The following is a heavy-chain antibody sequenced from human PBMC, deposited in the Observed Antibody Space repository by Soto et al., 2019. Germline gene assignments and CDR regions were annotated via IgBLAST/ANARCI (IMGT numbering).Heavy chain of an antibody. V-gene: IGHV3-23*01. CDR1: GFTFSSYA. J-gene: IGHJ4*02. D-gene: IGHD6-13*01. Sequence: EVQLLESGGGLVHPGVSLRLSCAASGFTFSSYAMGWVRQAPGKGLEWVSVLSNSGGTTYYADSVKGRFTISRDNSKNTLYLQMNSLRAEDTAVYYCAKGDVPIAAAAAFDYWGQGTLVTVSS. CDR2: LSNSGGTT. CDR3: AKGDVPIAAAAAFDY.